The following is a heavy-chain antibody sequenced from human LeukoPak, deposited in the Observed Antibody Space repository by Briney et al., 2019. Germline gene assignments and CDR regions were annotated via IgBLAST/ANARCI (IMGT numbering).Heavy chain of an antibody. CDR1: GFTFSSYA. CDR3: ARVKGIAAAELFPLFDY. Sequence: GGSLRLSCAASGFTFSSYAMSWVRQAPGKGLEWVSAISGSGGSTYYADSVKGRFTISRDNSKNTLYLQMNSLRAEDTAVYYCARVKGIAAAELFPLFDYWGQGTLVTVSS. J-gene: IGHJ4*02. D-gene: IGHD6-13*01. V-gene: IGHV3-23*01. CDR2: ISGSGGST.